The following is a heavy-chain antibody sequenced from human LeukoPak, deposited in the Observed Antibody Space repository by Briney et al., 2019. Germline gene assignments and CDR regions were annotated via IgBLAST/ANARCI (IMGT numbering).Heavy chain of an antibody. CDR2: IYYSGST. V-gene: IGHV4-39*07. J-gene: IGHJ4*02. CDR1: GGSISSSSYY. D-gene: IGHD4-17*01. CDR3: AIEPLTVELDY. Sequence: SETLSLTCTVSGGSISSSSYYWGWIRQPPGKGLEWIGSIYYSGSTYYNPSLKSRVTISVDTSKNQFSLKLSSVAAADTAVYYCAIEPLTVELDYCGQGTLVTVSS.